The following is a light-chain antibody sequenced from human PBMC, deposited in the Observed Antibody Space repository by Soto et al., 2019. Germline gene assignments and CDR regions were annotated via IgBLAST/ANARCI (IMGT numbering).Light chain of an antibody. J-gene: IGKJ4*01. CDR2: GAS. V-gene: IGKV3-20*01. Sequence: EIVLTQSPGTLSLSPGERATLSCRPSQSVSSSYLAWYQRKPGQAPRLLIYGASSRATGIPDRFSGSGSGTDFTLTISRLEPEDFAVYYCQQYGSSPRTFGGGTKVDI. CDR3: QQYGSSPRT. CDR1: QSVSSSY.